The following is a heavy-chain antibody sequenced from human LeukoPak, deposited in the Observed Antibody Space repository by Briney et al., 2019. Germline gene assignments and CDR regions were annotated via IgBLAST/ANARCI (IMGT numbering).Heavy chain of an antibody. D-gene: IGHD5-24*01. CDR1: GYTFTSYY. CDR2: INPSGCST. V-gene: IGHV1-46*01. J-gene: IGHJ4*02. CDR3: ARLSEMATIDY. Sequence: ASVKVSCKASGYTFTSYYMHWVRQAPGQGLEWMGIINPSGCSTSYAQKFQGRVTMTRDMSTSTVYMELSSLRSEDTAVYYCARLSEMATIDYWGQGTLVTVSS.